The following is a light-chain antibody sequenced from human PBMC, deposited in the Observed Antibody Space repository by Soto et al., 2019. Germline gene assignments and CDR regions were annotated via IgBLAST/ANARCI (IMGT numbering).Light chain of an antibody. Sequence: EIVMMQSPATLSVSPGERATLSCRASQIIANNLAWYQQKPGQAPRLLIYGASTRAPGIPARFSGSGSGTEFTLTISSLQSEDFAIYYCQHYNNWPLTFGQGTRLEIK. V-gene: IGKV3-15*01. CDR2: GAS. J-gene: IGKJ5*01. CDR1: QIIANN. CDR3: QHYNNWPLT.